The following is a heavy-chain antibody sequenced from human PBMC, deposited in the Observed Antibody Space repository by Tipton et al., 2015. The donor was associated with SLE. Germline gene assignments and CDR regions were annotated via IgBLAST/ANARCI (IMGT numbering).Heavy chain of an antibody. CDR2: IYYSGST. D-gene: IGHD2-21*02. CDR1: GGSISSYY. Sequence: TLSLTCTVSGGSISSYYWSWIRQPPGKGLEWIGYIYYSGSTNYNPSLKSRVTISVDTSKNQFSLKLSSVTAADTAVYYCARQAYCGRDCYPESLWGRGTLVTVSS. CDR3: ARQAYCGRDCYPESL. J-gene: IGHJ2*01. V-gene: IGHV4-59*01.